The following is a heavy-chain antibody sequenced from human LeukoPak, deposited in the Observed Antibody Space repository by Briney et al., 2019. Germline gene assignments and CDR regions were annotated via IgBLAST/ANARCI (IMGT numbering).Heavy chain of an antibody. CDR2: INHSGST. J-gene: IGHJ4*02. D-gene: IGHD1-26*01. CDR1: GGSFSGYY. V-gene: IGHV4-34*01. Sequence: SETLSLTCAVYGGSFSGYYWSWIRQPPGKGLEWIGEINHSGSTNYNPSLKSRVAISVDTSKNQFSLKLSSVTAADTAVYYCASRVRVGPIDYWGQGTLVTVSS. CDR3: ASRVRVGPIDY.